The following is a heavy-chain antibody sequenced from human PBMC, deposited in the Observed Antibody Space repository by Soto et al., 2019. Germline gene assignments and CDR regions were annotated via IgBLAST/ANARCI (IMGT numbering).Heavy chain of an antibody. V-gene: IGHV4-39*01. D-gene: IGHD4-17*01. J-gene: IGHJ4*02. CDR3: ARHEDSVTTFDY. Sequence: QLQLQESGPGLVKPSESLSLTCTVSDGSISSSSYYWGWIRQPPGKGLEWIGSIYYSGSTYYNPSLKSRVTISVDTSKNQFSLKLSSVTAADTAVYYCARHEDSVTTFDYWGQGTLVTVSS. CDR2: IYYSGST. CDR1: DGSISSSSYY.